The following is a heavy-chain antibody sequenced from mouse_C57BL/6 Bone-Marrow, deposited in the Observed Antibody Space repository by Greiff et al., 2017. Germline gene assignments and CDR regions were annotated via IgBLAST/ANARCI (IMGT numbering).Heavy chain of an antibody. D-gene: IGHD2-5*01. J-gene: IGHJ2*01. CDR2: ILPGSGST. Sequence: VQLQQSGAELMTPGASVKLSCKATGYTFTGDWIEWVKRRPGHGLEWIGKILPGSGSTNYNEKFKGKATFTADTSSNTAYMQLSSLTTEDSAIDYCARWDSKRGNFDYWGQGTTLTVS. CDR3: ARWDSKRGNFDY. V-gene: IGHV1-9*01. CDR1: GYTFTGDW.